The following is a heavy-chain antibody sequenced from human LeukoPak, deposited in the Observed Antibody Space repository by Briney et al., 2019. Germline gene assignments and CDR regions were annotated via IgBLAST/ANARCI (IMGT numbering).Heavy chain of an antibody. CDR2: IHYSGTT. J-gene: IGHJ4*02. V-gene: IGHV4-59*01. CDR1: GGSISSYY. CDR3: ARGPLGYCSGGSCYFFDY. Sequence: SETLSLTCTVSGGSISSYYWSWIRQPPGKGLEWIGHIHYSGTTSYNPSLKSRVTILVDKSKNQFSLKLSSATAADTAVYYCARGPLGYCSGGSCYFFDYWGQGTLVTVSS. D-gene: IGHD2-15*01.